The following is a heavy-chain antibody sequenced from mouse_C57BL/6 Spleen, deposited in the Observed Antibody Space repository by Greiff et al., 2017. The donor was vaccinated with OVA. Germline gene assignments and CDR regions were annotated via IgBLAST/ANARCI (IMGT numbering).Heavy chain of an antibody. Sequence: EVQGVESGGGLVQPGGSLKLSCAASGFTFSDYYMYWVRQTPEKRLEWVAYISNGGGSTYYPDTVKGRFTISRDNAKNTLYLQMSRLKSEDTAMYYCARRPYYDYDEGYAMDYWGQGTSVTVSS. D-gene: IGHD2-4*01. CDR1: GFTFSDYY. CDR2: ISNGGGST. J-gene: IGHJ4*01. CDR3: ARRPYYDYDEGYAMDY. V-gene: IGHV5-12*01.